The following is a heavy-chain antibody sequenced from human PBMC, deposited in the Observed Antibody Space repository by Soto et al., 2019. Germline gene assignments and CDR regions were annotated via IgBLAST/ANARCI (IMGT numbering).Heavy chain of an antibody. V-gene: IGHV1-8*02. J-gene: IGHJ5*02. CDR2: MNGNSGNK. CDR3: ARGSSSRGDGWLDP. Sequence: QVQLVQSGAEVKKPGASVKVSCQASGYTFTSYDINWVRQAPGQGLEWMGWMNGNSGNKGYAEKFEDRVTMTRDISISTAYMELTGLTSEDTAVYYCARGSSSRGDGWLDPWGQGTRVTVSS. CDR1: GYTFTSYD. D-gene: IGHD2-15*01.